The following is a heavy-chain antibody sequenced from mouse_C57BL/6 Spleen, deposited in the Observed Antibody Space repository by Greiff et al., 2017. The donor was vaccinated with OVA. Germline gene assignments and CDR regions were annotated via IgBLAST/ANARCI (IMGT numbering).Heavy chain of an antibody. D-gene: IGHD2-2*01. Sequence: EVQLQQSGPELVKPGASVKISCKASGYTFTDYYMNWVKQSHGKSLEWIGDINPNNGGTSYNQKFKGKATLTVDKSSSTAYMELRSLTSEDSAVYYCARRGYGYDEGYYFDYWGQGTTLTVSS. V-gene: IGHV1-26*01. CDR2: INPNNGGT. CDR3: ARRGYGYDEGYYFDY. CDR1: GYTFTDYY. J-gene: IGHJ2*01.